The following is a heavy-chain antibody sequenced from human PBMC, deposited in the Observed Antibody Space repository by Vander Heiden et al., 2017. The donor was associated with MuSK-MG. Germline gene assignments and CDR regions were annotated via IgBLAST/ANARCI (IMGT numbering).Heavy chain of an antibody. Sequence: VQPVESAGALSQPGGSLRLPCAAAGSPFSRYWMSWVRQAPGKGLEWVAIIRQDGSDKYYVDSVKGRFTISRDNAKNSLCLQMNSLRAEDTAVYYCARDHFKFWDALTALGYWGQGTLVTVSS. CDR3: ARDHFKFWDALTALGY. V-gene: IGHV3-7*01. CDR2: IRQDGSDK. CDR1: GSPFSRYW. J-gene: IGHJ4*02. D-gene: IGHD3-16*01.